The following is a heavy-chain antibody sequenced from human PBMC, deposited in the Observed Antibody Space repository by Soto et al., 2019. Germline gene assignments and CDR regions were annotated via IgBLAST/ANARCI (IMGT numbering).Heavy chain of an antibody. CDR1: GGSVSGSY. CDR3: ARTLSSGVEDS. J-gene: IGHJ4*02. CDR2: IHSSGFT. Sequence: QVQLQESGPGLVKPSETLSLTCTVSGGSVSGSYWSWIRQPPGKRLEWIAYIHSSGFTNYNPSLKSRVTMSVDTPKNQFSLKLSSVTAADTAVYYCARTLSSGVEDSWGQGSLVSVSS. D-gene: IGHD3-10*01. V-gene: IGHV4-59*02.